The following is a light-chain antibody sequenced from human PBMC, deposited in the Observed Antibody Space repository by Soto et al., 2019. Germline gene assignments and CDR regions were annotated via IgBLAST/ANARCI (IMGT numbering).Light chain of an antibody. CDR1: SSNIGAGYD. CDR3: QSYDSSLSGYVV. J-gene: IGLJ2*01. Sequence: QSVLTQPPSVSGAPGQRGTISCTGSSSNIGAGYDVHWYQQLPGTAPKLLIYGHSNRPSGVPDRFSGSKSGTSASLAITGLQAEDEADYYCQSYDSSLSGYVVFGGGTKLTVL. CDR2: GHS. V-gene: IGLV1-40*01.